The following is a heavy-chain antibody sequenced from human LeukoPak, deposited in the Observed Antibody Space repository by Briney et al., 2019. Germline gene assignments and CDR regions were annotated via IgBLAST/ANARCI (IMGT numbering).Heavy chain of an antibody. CDR1: GGSISSYY. CDR3: ARGPNSGSYQANDAFDI. Sequence: PSETLSLTCTVSGGSISSYYWSWIRQPAGKGLEWIGRIYTSGSTNYNPSLKSRVTMSVDTSKNQFSLKLSSVTAADTAVYYCARGPNSGSYQANDAFDIWGQGTMVTVFS. CDR2: IYTSGST. J-gene: IGHJ3*02. D-gene: IGHD1-26*01. V-gene: IGHV4-4*07.